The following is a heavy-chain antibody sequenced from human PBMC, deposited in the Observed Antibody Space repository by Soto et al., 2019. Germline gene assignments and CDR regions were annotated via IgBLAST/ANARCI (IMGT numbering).Heavy chain of an antibody. CDR1: GFTFSSYG. J-gene: IGHJ4*02. D-gene: IGHD3-22*01. CDR3: AKDTYYHDSSGYYVFDY. Sequence: QAQLVESGGGVVQPGRSLRLSCADSGFTFSSYGMHWVRQAPGKGLEWVAVISYDGSNKYYADSVKGRFTISRDNSKNTLYLQMNSLRAEDTAVYYCAKDTYYHDSSGYYVFDYWGQGTLVTVSS. CDR2: ISYDGSNK. V-gene: IGHV3-30*18.